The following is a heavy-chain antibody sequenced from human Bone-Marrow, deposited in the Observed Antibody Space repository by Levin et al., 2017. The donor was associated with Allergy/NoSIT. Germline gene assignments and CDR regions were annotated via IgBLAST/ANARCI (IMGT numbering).Heavy chain of an antibody. J-gene: IGHJ4*02. CDR1: GFTFSSYW. CDR2: IKQDGSEK. V-gene: IGHV3-7*01. Sequence: GGSLRLSCAASGFTFSSYWMSWVRQAPGKGLEWVANIKQDGSEKYYVDSVKGRFTISRDNAKNSLYLQMNSLRAEDTAVYYCASGRYFDWLCYWGQGTLVTVSS. D-gene: IGHD3-9*01. CDR3: ASGRYFDWLCY.